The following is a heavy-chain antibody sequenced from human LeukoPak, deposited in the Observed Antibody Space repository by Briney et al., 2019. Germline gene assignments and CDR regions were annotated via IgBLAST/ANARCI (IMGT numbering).Heavy chain of an antibody. CDR1: GFTFSSYG. V-gene: IGHV3-30*18. J-gene: IGHJ4*02. D-gene: IGHD3-10*01. Sequence: PGGSLRLSCAASGFTFSSYGMHWVRQAPGKGLEWVAVISYDGSNKYYADSVKGRFTISRDNSKNTLYLQMNSLRAEDTAVYYCAKDLTWFGDKTFDYWCQGTLVTVSS. CDR3: AKDLTWFGDKTFDY. CDR2: ISYDGSNK.